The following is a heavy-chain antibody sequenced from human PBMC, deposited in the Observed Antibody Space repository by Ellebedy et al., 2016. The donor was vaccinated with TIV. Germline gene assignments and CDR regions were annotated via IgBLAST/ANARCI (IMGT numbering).Heavy chain of an antibody. J-gene: IGHJ5*01. CDR3: VGFAFNYAMDS. CDR1: GFTFSSYE. V-gene: IGHV3-48*03. D-gene: IGHD2-2*01. CDR2: ISSRADIL. Sequence: GESLKISCAASGFTFSSYEMSWVRQAPGKGLEWVSYISSRADILFYANSVRGRLTISRDNAKSSLYLQMNSLRADDTAVFYGVGFAFNYAMDSWGQGTLVTVSS.